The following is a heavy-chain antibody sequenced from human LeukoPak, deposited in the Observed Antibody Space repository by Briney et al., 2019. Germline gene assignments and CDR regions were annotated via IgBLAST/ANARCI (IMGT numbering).Heavy chain of an antibody. CDR2: IYHSGST. CDR3: ARQAWGFFDY. Sequence: PSETLSLTCAVSGYSISSGYYWGWIRQPPGKGLEWIGNIYHSGSTYYNPSLKSRVTISVDTSKNHFSLKLTSVTAADTAVYYCARQAWGFFDYWGQGTLVTVSS. D-gene: IGHD7-27*01. V-gene: IGHV4-38-2*01. CDR1: GYSISSGYY. J-gene: IGHJ4*02.